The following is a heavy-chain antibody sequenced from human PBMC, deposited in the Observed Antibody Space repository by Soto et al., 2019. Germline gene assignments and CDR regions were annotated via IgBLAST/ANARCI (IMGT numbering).Heavy chain of an antibody. CDR3: ARYDILTGYYEDDYYYYGMDV. J-gene: IGHJ6*02. Sequence: ASVKVSCKASGYTFTSYDINWVRQATGQGLEWMGWMNPNSGNTGYAQKFQGRVTMTRNTSISTAYMELSSLRSDDTAVYYCARYDILTGYYEDDYYYYGMDVWGQGTTVTVSS. CDR1: GYTFTSYD. CDR2: MNPNSGNT. V-gene: IGHV1-8*01. D-gene: IGHD3-9*01.